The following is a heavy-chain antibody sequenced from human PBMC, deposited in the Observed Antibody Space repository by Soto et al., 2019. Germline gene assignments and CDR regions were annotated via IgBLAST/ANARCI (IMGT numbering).Heavy chain of an antibody. D-gene: IGHD3-16*01. CDR3: ARLGMARMPYDE. CDR2: ISYDGSNE. CDR1: GFTFSSYA. J-gene: IGHJ4*02. Sequence: WASLTLSCAASGFTFSSYALHWLHQAPGKGLEWVAVISYDGSNEYYADSVKGRFTISRDKSKNTLYLQMNSLRAEDTPVYYCARLGMARMPYDEWGQGTLVTVYS. V-gene: IGHV3-30-3*01.